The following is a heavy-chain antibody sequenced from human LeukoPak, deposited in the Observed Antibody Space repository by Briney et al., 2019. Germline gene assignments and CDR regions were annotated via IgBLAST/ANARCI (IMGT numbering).Heavy chain of an antibody. D-gene: IGHD3-10*01. CDR2: IWYDGSNK. Sequence: GSLRLSCAASGFTFSSYGMHWVRQAPGKGLEWVAVIWYDGSNKYYADSVKGRFTISRDNSKNTLYLQMNSLRAEDTAVYYCARDKTAGSNGMDVWGQGTTVTVSS. J-gene: IGHJ6*02. CDR1: GFTFSSYG. V-gene: IGHV3-33*01. CDR3: ARDKTAGSNGMDV.